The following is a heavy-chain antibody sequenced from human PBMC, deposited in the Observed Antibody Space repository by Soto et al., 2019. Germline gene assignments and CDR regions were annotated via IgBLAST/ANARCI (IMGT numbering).Heavy chain of an antibody. D-gene: IGHD6-13*01. Sequence: PGGSLRLSCAASGFTVSSNYMSWVRQAPGKGLEWVSVIYSGGSTYYADSVKGRFTISRDNSKNTLYLQMNSLRAEDTAVYYCARIAAAAPFDYWGQGTLVTVSS. CDR1: GFTVSSNY. CDR2: IYSGGST. J-gene: IGHJ4*02. V-gene: IGHV3-66*01. CDR3: ARIAAAAPFDY.